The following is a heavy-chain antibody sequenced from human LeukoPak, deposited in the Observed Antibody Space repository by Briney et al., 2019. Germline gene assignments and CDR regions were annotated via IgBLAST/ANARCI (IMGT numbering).Heavy chain of an antibody. J-gene: IGHJ5*02. V-gene: IGHV1-8*01. CDR1: GYTFTSYD. D-gene: IGHD3-10*01. CDR2: MNPNSGNT. Sequence: ASVKVSYKASGYTFTSYDINWVRQATGQGLEWMGWMNPNSGNTGYAQKFQGRVTMTRNTSISTAYMELSSLRSEDTAVYYCARLTMVRGAINWFDPWGQGTLVTVSS. CDR3: ARLTMVRGAINWFDP.